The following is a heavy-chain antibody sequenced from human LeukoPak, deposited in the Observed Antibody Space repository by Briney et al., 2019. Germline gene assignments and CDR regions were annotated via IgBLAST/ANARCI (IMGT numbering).Heavy chain of an antibody. D-gene: IGHD2-2*01. V-gene: IGHV3-30-3*01. Sequence: GRSLRLSCAASGFTFSSYTMRWVRQAPGKGLEWVALISYDGSSKYYVDSVKGRFTISRDNSKNTLYLEMNSPRVEDTAVYYCARAALSGYCSSTTCYFDYWGQGTLVTVSS. CDR3: ARAALSGYCSSTTCYFDY. CDR1: GFTFSSYT. J-gene: IGHJ4*02. CDR2: ISYDGSSK.